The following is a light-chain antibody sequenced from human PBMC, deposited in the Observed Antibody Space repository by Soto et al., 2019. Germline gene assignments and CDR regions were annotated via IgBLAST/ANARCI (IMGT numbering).Light chain of an antibody. J-gene: IGKJ1*01. V-gene: IGKV3-20*01. Sequence: EIVLTQSPSTLSLSPGERATLSCRASQSVSSYLAWYQQKPGQAPRLLIYGASNRATGIPDRFSGSGSGTDFSLTIYTLEPEDCAVYYCQQYGSSPRTFGQGTKVDI. CDR3: QQYGSSPRT. CDR1: QSVSSY. CDR2: GAS.